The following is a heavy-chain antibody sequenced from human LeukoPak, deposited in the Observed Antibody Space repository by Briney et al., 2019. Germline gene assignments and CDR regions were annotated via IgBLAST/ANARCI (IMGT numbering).Heavy chain of an antibody. D-gene: IGHD4-11*01. J-gene: IGHJ4*02. CDR3: AKVLYSNYGIPHY. CDR2: ISGSGGST. CDR1: GFTFSSYA. V-gene: IGHV3-23*01. Sequence: GGSLRLSCAASGFTFSSYAMSWVRQAPGKGLEWVSAISGSGGSTYYADSVKGRFTISRDNSKNTLYLQMNSLRAEDAAVYYCAKVLYSNYGIPHYWGQGTLVTVSS.